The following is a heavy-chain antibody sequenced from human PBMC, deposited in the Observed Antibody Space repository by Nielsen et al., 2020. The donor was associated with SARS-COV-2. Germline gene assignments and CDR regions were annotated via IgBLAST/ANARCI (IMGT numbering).Heavy chain of an antibody. CDR1: GFTFSGSA. V-gene: IGHV3-73*01. Sequence: GGSLRLSCVASGFTFSGSAMHWVRQASGKGLEWPGRIRSYANEYATAYAASVKGRFTISRDDSKNTAYLQMNSLKTEDTAVYYCTTDLVDYDSSGYCFDYWGQGTLVTVSS. D-gene: IGHD3-22*01. J-gene: IGHJ4*02. CDR2: IRSYANEYAT. CDR3: TTDLVDYDSSGYCFDY.